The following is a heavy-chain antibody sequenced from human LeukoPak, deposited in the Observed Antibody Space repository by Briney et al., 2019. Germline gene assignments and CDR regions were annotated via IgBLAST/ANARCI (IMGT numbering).Heavy chain of an antibody. J-gene: IGHJ4*02. Sequence: GGSLRLSCAASGFTLSSHWMTWVRQAPGKGLEGGANINPHASAKYYVASETGRFTISRDNANNSIYLQMNSLRVDDTAVYYCARWDIRGTAHQLYYWGQGTLVTVSS. V-gene: IGHV3-7*01. CDR3: ARWDIRGTAHQLYY. D-gene: IGHD5-12*01. CDR1: GFTLSSHW. CDR2: INPHASAK.